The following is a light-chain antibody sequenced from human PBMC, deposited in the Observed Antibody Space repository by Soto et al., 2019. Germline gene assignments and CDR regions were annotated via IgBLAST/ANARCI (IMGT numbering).Light chain of an antibody. CDR2: DTS. V-gene: IGLV7-46*01. CDR3: LLSYSGARPVV. J-gene: IGLJ2*01. Sequence: QAVVTQEPSLTVSPGGTVTLTCGSSTGAVTCGHYPYWFQQKPGQAPRTLIYDTSNKHSWTPARFSGSLLGGKAALTLSGAQPEDEAEYYCLLSYSGARPVVFGGGTKLTVL. CDR1: TGAVTCGHY.